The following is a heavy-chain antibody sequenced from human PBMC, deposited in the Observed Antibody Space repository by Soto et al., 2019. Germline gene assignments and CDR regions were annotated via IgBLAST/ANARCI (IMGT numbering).Heavy chain of an antibody. CDR1: GYTFSSYG. CDR3: ARYCSSTSCYVNWFDP. Sequence: ASVKVSCKVSGYTFSSYGFTWVRQAPGQGLEWMGWITAYNCNTNYAQKLQGRVTMTTDTSTSTAYMELRSLRSDDTAVYYCARYCSSTSCYVNWFDPWGQGTLVTVSS. V-gene: IGHV1-18*01. D-gene: IGHD2-2*01. CDR2: ITAYNCNT. J-gene: IGHJ5*02.